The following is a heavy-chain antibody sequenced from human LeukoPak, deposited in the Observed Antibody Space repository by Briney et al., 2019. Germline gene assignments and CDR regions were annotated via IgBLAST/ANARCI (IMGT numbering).Heavy chain of an antibody. CDR3: TTGGPAVLAAIYGVDV. V-gene: IGHV3-15*01. J-gene: IGHJ6*02. D-gene: IGHD2-2*01. Sequence: GGSLRLSCAASGFTLSNALMSWVRQAPGKGLEWVGRIKSKTDGGTTDYGAPVKGRFTISRDDSKNTLDLQMNSLKTEDTAVYYCTTGGPAVLAAIYGVDVSGQGATFTVSS. CDR2: IKSKTDGGTT. CDR1: GFTLSNAL.